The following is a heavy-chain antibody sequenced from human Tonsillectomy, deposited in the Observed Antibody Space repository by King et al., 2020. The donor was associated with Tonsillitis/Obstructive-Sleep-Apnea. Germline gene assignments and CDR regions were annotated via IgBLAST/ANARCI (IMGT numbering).Heavy chain of an antibody. Sequence: VQLVQSGAEVRKPGSSVKVSCKAPGDVFKQNAITWVRQAPGQGLEWMGGIIPLFGSSNYAQKFQGRITITADDFTSTVYMEVTSLRVEDTAVYYCARAASPLRLNSYMDVWGKGTTVTVSS. CDR2: IIPLFGSS. V-gene: IGHV1-69*01. CDR3: ARAASPLRLNSYMDV. D-gene: IGHD3-10*01. CDR1: GDVFKQNA. J-gene: IGHJ6*03.